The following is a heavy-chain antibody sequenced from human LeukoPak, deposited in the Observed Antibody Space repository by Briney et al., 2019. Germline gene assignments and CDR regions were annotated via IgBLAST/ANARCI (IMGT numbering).Heavy chain of an antibody. CDR3: ARDKLGSIAAAGPLNWFDP. CDR1: GYTFTSYG. V-gene: IGHV1-18*01. CDR2: ISAYNGNT. D-gene: IGHD6-13*01. Sequence: ASVKVSCKASGYTFTSYGISWVRQAPGQGLEWMGWISAYNGNTNYAQKLQGRVTMTTDTSTSTAYMELRSLRSEDTAVYYCARDKLGSIAAAGPLNWFDPWGQGTLVTVSS. J-gene: IGHJ5*02.